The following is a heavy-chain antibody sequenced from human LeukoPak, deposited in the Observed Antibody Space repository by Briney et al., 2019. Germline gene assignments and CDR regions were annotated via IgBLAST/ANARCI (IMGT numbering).Heavy chain of an antibody. CDR3: ARLASSVEDI. CDR1: GGSFSGYY. V-gene: IGHV4-59*01. D-gene: IGHD6-19*01. CDR2: IFSSGST. Sequence: SETLSLTCAVYGGSFSGYYWSWIRQPPGKGLEWIGYIFSSGSTDYNPSLKSRVTISVDASKNQFSLRLSSVTAADTAVYYCARLASSVEDIWGQGTTVTVSS. J-gene: IGHJ6*02.